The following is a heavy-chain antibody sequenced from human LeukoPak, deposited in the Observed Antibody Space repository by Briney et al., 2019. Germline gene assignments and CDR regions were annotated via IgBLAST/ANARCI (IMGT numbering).Heavy chain of an antibody. CDR2: ISSSSSTI. CDR3: ARQTGVGLFILP. Sequence: QPGGSLRLSCAASGFTFSSSNMNWVRQAPGKGLEWVSYISSSSSTIYYADSVKGRFTISRDNAKNSLYLQMNSLRAEDTAVYYCARQTGVGLFILPGGQGTLVTVSS. CDR1: GFTFSSSN. V-gene: IGHV3-48*01. D-gene: IGHD3-3*01. J-gene: IGHJ4*02.